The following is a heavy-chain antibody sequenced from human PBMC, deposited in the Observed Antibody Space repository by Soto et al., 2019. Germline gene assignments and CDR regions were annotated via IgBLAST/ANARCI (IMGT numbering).Heavy chain of an antibody. Sequence: SVKVSCKAPGGTFSSYAISWVRQAPRQGLEWMGGIIPIFGTANYAQKFQGRVTITADESTSTAYRELSSLRSEDTAVYYCARESRYCSGGSCYFLPGIDYWGQGTLVTVSS. CDR3: ARESRYCSGGSCYFLPGIDY. CDR2: IIPIFGTA. V-gene: IGHV1-69*13. D-gene: IGHD2-15*01. J-gene: IGHJ4*02. CDR1: GGTFSSYA.